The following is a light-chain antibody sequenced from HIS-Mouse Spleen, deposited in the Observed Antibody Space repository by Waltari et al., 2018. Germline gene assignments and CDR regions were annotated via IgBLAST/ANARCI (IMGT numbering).Light chain of an antibody. J-gene: IGKJ4*01. Sequence: EIVLTQSPATLSLSPGERATLSCRASPSVSSYLALYQQKPGEAPRLLIYDAANRATGIPARFSGSGTVPDFTLTISSLEPEDFAVYYCQQRSNWLTFGGGTK. CDR1: PSVSSY. CDR3: QQRSNWLT. V-gene: IGKV3-11*01. CDR2: DAA.